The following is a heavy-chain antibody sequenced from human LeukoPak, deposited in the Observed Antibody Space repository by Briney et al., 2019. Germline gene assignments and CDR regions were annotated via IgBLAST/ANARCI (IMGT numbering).Heavy chain of an antibody. CDR1: GGSISSGSYY. J-gene: IGHJ6*02. D-gene: IGHD6-13*01. Sequence: SETLSLTYTVSGGSISSGSYYWSWIRQPAGKGLEWIGRIYTSGSTNYNPSLKSRVTISVDTSKNQFSLKLSSVTAADTAVYYCAREYSSSWLYYYYGMDVWGQGTTVTVSS. CDR3: AREYSSSWLYYYYGMDV. CDR2: IYTSGST. V-gene: IGHV4-61*02.